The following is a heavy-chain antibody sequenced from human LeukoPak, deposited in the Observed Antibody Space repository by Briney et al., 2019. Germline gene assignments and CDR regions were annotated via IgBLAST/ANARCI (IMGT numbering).Heavy chain of an antibody. CDR1: GFTFSSYW. V-gene: IGHV3-7*01. CDR3: ARRRDSGSLQHFDY. CDR2: IKQDGSEK. D-gene: IGHD1-26*01. J-gene: IGHJ4*02. Sequence: GGSLRLSCAASGFTFSSYWMSWVRQAPGKGLEWVANIKQDGSEKYYVDSVKGRFTISRDNSKNTLYLQMNSLRAEDTAVYYCARRRDSGSLQHFDYWGQGTLVTVSS.